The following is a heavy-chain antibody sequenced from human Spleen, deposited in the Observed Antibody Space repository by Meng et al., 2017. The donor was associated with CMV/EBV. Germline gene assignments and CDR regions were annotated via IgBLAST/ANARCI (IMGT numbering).Heavy chain of an antibody. CDR3: ARTKNWNSDY. CDR2: INPNGGGT. CDR1: GYMFSNYC. D-gene: IGHD1-7*01. J-gene: IGHJ4*02. V-gene: IGHV1-2*02. Sequence: SCEASGYMFSNYCMHWVRQAPGQRLEWMGWINPNGGGTNYTQKFQSRVTMTRDSSISTAYMELSGLRSDDTAVYYCARTKNWNSDYWGQGTLVTVSS.